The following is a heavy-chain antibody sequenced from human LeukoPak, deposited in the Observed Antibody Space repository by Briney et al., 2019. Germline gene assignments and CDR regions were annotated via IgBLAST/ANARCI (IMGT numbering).Heavy chain of an antibody. J-gene: IGHJ3*02. CDR1: GYSISSGYY. Sequence: SETLSLTCTVSGYSISSGYYWGWIRQPPGKGLEWIGSIYHSGSTYYNPSLKSRVTISVDTSKNQFSLKLSSVTAADTAVYYCARALITMVRGGAFDIWAKGQWSPSLQ. D-gene: IGHD3-10*01. V-gene: IGHV4-38-2*02. CDR2: IYHSGST. CDR3: ARALITMVRGGAFDI.